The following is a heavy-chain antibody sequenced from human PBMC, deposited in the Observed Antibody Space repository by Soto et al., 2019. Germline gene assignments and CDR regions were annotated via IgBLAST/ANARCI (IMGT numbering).Heavy chain of an antibody. Sequence: QVQLQESGPGLVKPSETLSLTCTVSGGSISSYYWSWIRQPPGKGLEWIGYIYYSGSTNYNPSHKSLVTISVDTAKNQFSLKLSSVTAADTAVYYCARDLWVAAAGTSYFDLWGRGTLVTVSS. D-gene: IGHD6-13*01. CDR3: ARDLWVAAAGTSYFDL. V-gene: IGHV4-59*01. J-gene: IGHJ2*01. CDR2: IYYSGST. CDR1: GGSISSYY.